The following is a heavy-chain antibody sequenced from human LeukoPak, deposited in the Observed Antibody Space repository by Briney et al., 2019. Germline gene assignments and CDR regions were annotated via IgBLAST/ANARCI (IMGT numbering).Heavy chain of an antibody. D-gene: IGHD3-22*01. Sequence: GGSLRLSCAASGFTFSSYSMNWVRQAPGKGLEWVSSISSSSSYIYYADSVKGRFTISRDNAKNSLYLQMNSLRAEDTAVYYCARATYYYDSSGYYKHWGQGTLVTVSS. CDR3: ARATYYYDSSGYYKH. CDR1: GFTFSSYS. CDR2: ISSSSSYI. J-gene: IGHJ4*02. V-gene: IGHV3-21*01.